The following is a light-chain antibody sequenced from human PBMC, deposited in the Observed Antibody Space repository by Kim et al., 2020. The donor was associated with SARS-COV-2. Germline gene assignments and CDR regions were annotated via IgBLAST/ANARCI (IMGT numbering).Light chain of an antibody. CDR1: QVINRW. V-gene: IGKV1D-12*01. Sequence: DIQMTQSPSSVSASLGDRVTITCRASQVINRWLAWYQQKPGKAPKLLIYATSSLQSGVPSRFSGSGSGTDFTLTISSLQPEDFATYYCQQANTFPITFGQGTRLEIK. CDR2: ATS. J-gene: IGKJ5*01. CDR3: QQANTFPIT.